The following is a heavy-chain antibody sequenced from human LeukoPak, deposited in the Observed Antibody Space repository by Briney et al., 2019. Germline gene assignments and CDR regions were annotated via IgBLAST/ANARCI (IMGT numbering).Heavy chain of an antibody. Sequence: PSETLSLTCAVYGGSFSGYYWSWIRQPPGKGLEWIGEINHSGSTNYNPSLKSRVTISVDTSKNQFSLKLSSVTAADTAVYYCARRLGYCSSTSCPLGLVFDLWGRGTLVTVSS. CDR3: ARRLGYCSSTSCPLGLVFDL. CDR1: GGSFSGYY. D-gene: IGHD2-2*01. V-gene: IGHV4-34*01. J-gene: IGHJ2*01. CDR2: INHSGST.